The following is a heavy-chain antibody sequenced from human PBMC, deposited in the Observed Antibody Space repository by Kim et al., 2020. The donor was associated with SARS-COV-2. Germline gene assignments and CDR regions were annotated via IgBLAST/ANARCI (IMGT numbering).Heavy chain of an antibody. CDR1: GYTFTSYD. V-gene: IGHV1-8*01. D-gene: IGHD2-21*01. CDR2: MNPNSGNT. CDR3: ARERGHMSYYYYGMDV. Sequence: ASVKVSCKASGYTFTSYDINWVRQATGQGLEWMGWMNPNSGNTGYAQKFQGRVTMTRNTSISTAYMELSSLRSEDTAVYYCARERGHMSYYYYGMDVWGQGTTVTVSS. J-gene: IGHJ6*02.